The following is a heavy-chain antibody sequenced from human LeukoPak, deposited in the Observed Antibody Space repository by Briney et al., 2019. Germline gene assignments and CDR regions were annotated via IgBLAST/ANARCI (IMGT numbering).Heavy chain of an antibody. CDR1: GFTFRSYA. CDR2: ISYDGSNK. Sequence: GRTLRLSCAGSGFTFRSYAMHWVRQAPGKGLEGVAVISYDGSNKDYADSVKGRFTISRDNSKNTLFLQMNSLRAEDTAVYYCAREIFNGFDIWGQGTMVTVSS. J-gene: IGHJ3*02. V-gene: IGHV3-30-3*01. CDR3: AREIFNGFDI.